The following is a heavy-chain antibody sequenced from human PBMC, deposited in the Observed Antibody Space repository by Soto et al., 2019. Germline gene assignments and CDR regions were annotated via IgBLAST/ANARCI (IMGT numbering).Heavy chain of an antibody. V-gene: IGHV3-9*01. CDR3: AKVGKAAAGVFDY. D-gene: IGHD6-13*01. CDR1: GFTFDDYA. CDR2: ISWNSGSI. J-gene: IGHJ4*02. Sequence: DVQLVESGGGLVQPGRSLRLSCAASGFTFDDYAMHWVRQAPGKGLEWVSGISWNSGSIGYADSVKGRFTISRDNAKNSLYLQMNSLRAEDTALYYCAKVGKAAAGVFDYWGQGTLVTVSS.